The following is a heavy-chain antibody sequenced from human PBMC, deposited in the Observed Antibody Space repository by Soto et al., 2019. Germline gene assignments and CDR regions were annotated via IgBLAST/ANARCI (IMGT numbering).Heavy chain of an antibody. J-gene: IGHJ6*02. CDR2: IWYDGSNK. V-gene: IGHV3-33*01. Sequence: QVQLVESGGGVVQPGRSLRLSCAASGFTFSSYGMHWVRQAPGKGLEWVAVIWYDGSNKYYADSVKGRFTISRDNSKNPLYLQMNSLRAEDTAVYYCAREGIYYGPDYYYYGMDVWGQGTTVTVSS. D-gene: IGHD4-17*01. CDR1: GFTFSSYG. CDR3: AREGIYYGPDYYYYGMDV.